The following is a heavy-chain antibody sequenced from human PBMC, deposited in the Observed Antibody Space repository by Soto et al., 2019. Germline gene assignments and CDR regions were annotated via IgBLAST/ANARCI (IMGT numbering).Heavy chain of an antibody. J-gene: IGHJ6*03. CDR3: ARVVYYGSKDYYYYMDV. Sequence: SETLSLTCAVYGGSFSGYYWSWIRQPPGKGLEWIGEINHSGSTNYNPSLKSRVTISVDTSKNQFSLKLSSVTAADTAVYYCARVVYYGSKDYYYYMDVWGKGTTVTVSS. D-gene: IGHD3-10*01. CDR1: GGSFSGYY. CDR2: INHSGST. V-gene: IGHV4-34*01.